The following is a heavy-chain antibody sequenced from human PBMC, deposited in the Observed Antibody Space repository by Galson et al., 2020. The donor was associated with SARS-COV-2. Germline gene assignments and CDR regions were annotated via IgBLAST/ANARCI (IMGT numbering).Heavy chain of an antibody. Sequence: SQTLSLTCTVSGDSVSNNAYYWGWIRQSPERGLESIGLIYNGGSTSYNPSLKSRITISADTSKNQFSLKLNSVTAADTAVYYCAGHNVARLTYGMNIWGQGTTVTVSS. CDR1: GDSVSNNAYY. V-gene: IGHV4-39*01. CDR3: AGHNVARLTYGMNI. CDR2: IYNGGST. D-gene: IGHD1-1*01. J-gene: IGHJ6*02.